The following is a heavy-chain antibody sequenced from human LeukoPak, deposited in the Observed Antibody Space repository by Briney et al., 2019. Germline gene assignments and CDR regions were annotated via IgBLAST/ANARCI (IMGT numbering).Heavy chain of an antibody. CDR2: INPNSGGT. J-gene: IGHJ4*02. V-gene: IGHV1-2*02. CDR3: ARLPMVRGVTPFDY. D-gene: IGHD3-10*01. Sequence: ASVKVSCKASGYTFTGYYMHWVRQAPGQGLEWMGWINPNSGGTNYAQKFQGKVTMTRDTSISTAYMELSRLRSDDTAVYYCARLPMVRGVTPFDYWGQGTLVTVSS. CDR1: GYTFTGYY.